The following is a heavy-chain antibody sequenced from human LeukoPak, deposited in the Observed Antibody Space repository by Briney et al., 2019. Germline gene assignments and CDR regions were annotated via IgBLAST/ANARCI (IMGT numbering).Heavy chain of an antibody. J-gene: IGHJ6*03. V-gene: IGHV1-18*01. D-gene: IGHD2-2*01. CDR3: ARETCGSTSCYFTSYYHYYLDV. CDR2: IKLYNGNT. Sequence: ASVKVSCKASGYTFTTYGIVWVRQAPGQGLEWMGWIKLYNGNTNYAQKIQGRVTKTTDTSTSTAYMELRSLRPDDTAVYYCARETCGSTSCYFTSYYHYYLDVWGKGTTVTI. CDR1: GYTFTTYG.